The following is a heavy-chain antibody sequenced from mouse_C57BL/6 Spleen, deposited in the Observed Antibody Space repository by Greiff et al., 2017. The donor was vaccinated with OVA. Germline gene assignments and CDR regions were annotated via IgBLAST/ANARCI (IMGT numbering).Heavy chain of an antibody. D-gene: IGHD1-1*01. CDR1: GYAFSSSW. Sequence: VQLQESGPELVKPGASVKISCKASGYAFSSSWMNWVKQRPGTGLEWIGRIYPGDGDTNYNGKFKGKATLTADKSSSTAYMQLSSLTSEDSAVYFCARDTTVVDYYAMDYWGQGTSVTVSS. CDR3: ARDTTVVDYYAMDY. J-gene: IGHJ4*01. V-gene: IGHV1-82*01. CDR2: IYPGDGDT.